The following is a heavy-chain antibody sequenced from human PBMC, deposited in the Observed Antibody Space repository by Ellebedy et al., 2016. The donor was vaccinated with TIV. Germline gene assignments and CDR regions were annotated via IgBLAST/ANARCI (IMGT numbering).Heavy chain of an antibody. CDR3: AKLLWFGEWRWFDP. CDR1: GGSISSYY. V-gene: IGHV4-59*01. D-gene: IGHD3-10*01. Sequence: MPSETLSLTCTVSGGSISSYYWSWIRQPPGKGLEWIGYIYYSGSTNYNPSLKSRVTISVDTSKNQFSLKLSSVTAADTAVYYCAKLLWFGEWRWFDPWGQGTLVTVSS. CDR2: IYYSGST. J-gene: IGHJ5*02.